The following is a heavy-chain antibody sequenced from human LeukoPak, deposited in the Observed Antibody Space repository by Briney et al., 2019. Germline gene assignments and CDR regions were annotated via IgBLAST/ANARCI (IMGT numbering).Heavy chain of an antibody. CDR2: IYYSGST. Sequence: SETLSLTCTVSGGSISSSSYYWGWIRQPPGKGLEWIGSIYYSGSTYYNPSLKSRVTISVDTSKNQFSLKLSSVTAADTAVYYCASQYSSDDAFDIWGQGTMVTVSS. CDR1: GGSISSSSYY. CDR3: ASQYSSDDAFDI. J-gene: IGHJ3*02. D-gene: IGHD6-25*01. V-gene: IGHV4-39*01.